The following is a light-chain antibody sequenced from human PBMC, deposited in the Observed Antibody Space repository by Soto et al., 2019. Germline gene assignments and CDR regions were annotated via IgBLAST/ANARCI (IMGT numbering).Light chain of an antibody. Sequence: QSVLTQPASVSGSPGQSITISCTGTSSDVGSSNLVSWYQQHPGKAPKLMIFEVNTRPPGVSNRFSGSKSGNTASLTISGLQAEDEADYYCCSHTSGNTYVFGTGTKLTVL. J-gene: IGLJ1*01. CDR1: SSDVGSSNL. CDR3: CSHTSGNTYV. V-gene: IGLV2-23*02. CDR2: EVN.